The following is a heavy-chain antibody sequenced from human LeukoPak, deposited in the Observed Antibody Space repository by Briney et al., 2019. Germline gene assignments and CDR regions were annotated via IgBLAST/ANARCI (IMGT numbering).Heavy chain of an antibody. J-gene: IGHJ6*02. D-gene: IGHD2-2*01. CDR3: ARLYQLPSFYYCGMDV. V-gene: IGHV1-18*01. Sequence: ASVKVSCTASGYPFTNYGISWVRQAPGQGLEWMGWISGYNGNTNHAQKLQGRLTMTTDTSTATAYMELRSLRSDDTAVYYCARLYQLPSFYYCGMDVLRQGTTVTVCS. CDR2: ISGYNGNT. CDR1: GYPFTNYG.